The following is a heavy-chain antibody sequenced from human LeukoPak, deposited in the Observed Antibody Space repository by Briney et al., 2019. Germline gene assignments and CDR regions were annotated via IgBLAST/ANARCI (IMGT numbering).Heavy chain of an antibody. V-gene: IGHV1-2*02. CDR3: ARADRKVLRYFDWSDY. CDR2: INPHSGGT. J-gene: IGHJ4*02. Sequence: ASVKVSCKASGYTFTSYDINWVRQAPGQGLECMGCINPHSGGTNYAQKFQGRVTMTRDTSISTAYMELSRLRSDDTAVYYCARADRKVLRYFDWSDYWGQGTLVTVSS. CDR1: GYTFTSYD. D-gene: IGHD3-9*01.